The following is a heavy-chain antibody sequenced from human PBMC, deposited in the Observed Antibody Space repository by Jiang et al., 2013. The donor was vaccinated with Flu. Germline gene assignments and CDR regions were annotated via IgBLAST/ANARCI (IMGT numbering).Heavy chain of an antibody. D-gene: IGHD2-2*01. CDR2: TDPSGNT. CDR3: AKQADCSTTGCPLIGWFDP. J-gene: IGHJ5*02. V-gene: IGHV4-4*02. CDR1: GGSISSSNW. Sequence: GLVKPSGTLSLTCAVSGGSISSSNWWSWVRQPPGKGLEWIGETDPSGNTNYNPSLKSRATISVDKSKNYFSLKLISVTAADTAVYYCAKQADCSTTGCPLIGWFDPWGQGTLVTVSS.